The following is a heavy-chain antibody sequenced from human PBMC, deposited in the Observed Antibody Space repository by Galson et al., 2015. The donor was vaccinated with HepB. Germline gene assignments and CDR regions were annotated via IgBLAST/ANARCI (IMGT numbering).Heavy chain of an antibody. J-gene: IGHJ4*02. V-gene: IGHV3-7*03. CDR3: AGDRLHGGAPILDY. CDR1: GFSFSNYW. CDR2: IKQDGSEQ. Sequence: SLRLSCAVSGFSFSNYWMTWVRQAPGKGLEWVANIKQDGSEQYYVGSVKGRFTISRDNAKNSLYLQTNSLRAEDTAVYYCAGDRLHGGAPILDYWGQGALVTVSS. D-gene: IGHD2-21*01.